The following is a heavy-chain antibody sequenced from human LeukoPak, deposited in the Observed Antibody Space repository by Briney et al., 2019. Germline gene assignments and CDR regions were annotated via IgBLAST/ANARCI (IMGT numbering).Heavy chain of an antibody. V-gene: IGHV4-39*01. Sequence: SETLSLTCTVSGGSISSNSYYWGWIRQPPGKGLEWIRSIYYSGRPYYNPSLKSRVTISEDTSKNQFSLKRSSVTAADTAVYYCAGHGMPAAEPFDYWGQGTLVTVSS. CDR1: GGSISSNSYY. J-gene: IGHJ4*02. CDR2: IYYSGRP. D-gene: IGHD6-13*01. CDR3: AGHGMPAAEPFDY.